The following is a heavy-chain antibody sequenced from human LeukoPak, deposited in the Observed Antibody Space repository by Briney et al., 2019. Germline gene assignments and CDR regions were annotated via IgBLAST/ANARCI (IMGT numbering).Heavy chain of an antibody. V-gene: IGHV3-30-3*01. J-gene: IGHJ5*02. CDR1: GFTFSSYA. D-gene: IGHD2-2*01. Sequence: GRSLRLSCVASGFTFSSYAMHWVRQAPGKGLEWVAVISYDGSNKYYADSVKGRFTISRDNSKNTLYLQMNSLRAEDTAVYYCARDSRCSSTSCFGDWFDPWGQGTLVTVSS. CDR3: ARDSRCSSTSCFGDWFDP. CDR2: ISYDGSNK.